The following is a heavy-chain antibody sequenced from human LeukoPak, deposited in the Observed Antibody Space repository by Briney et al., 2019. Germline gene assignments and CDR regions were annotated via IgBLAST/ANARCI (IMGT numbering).Heavy chain of an antibody. Sequence: ASVKVSCKVSGYTLTELSMHWVRQAPGKGLEWMGGFDPEDGETIYAQKFQGRVTMTRDTSISTAYMELSRLRSDDTAVYYCARDGELIQLWSTYYYYYMDVWGKGTTVTVSS. CDR1: GYTLTELS. D-gene: IGHD5-18*01. J-gene: IGHJ6*03. CDR2: FDPEDGET. CDR3: ARDGELIQLWSTYYYYYMDV. V-gene: IGHV1-24*01.